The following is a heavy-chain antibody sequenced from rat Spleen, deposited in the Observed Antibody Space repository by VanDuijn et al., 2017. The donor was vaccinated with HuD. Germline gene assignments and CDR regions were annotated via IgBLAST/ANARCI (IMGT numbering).Heavy chain of an antibody. J-gene: IGHJ2*01. CDR1: GFTFNNYW. CDR2: ITPSGLTT. V-gene: IGHV5-31*01. Sequence: EVQLVETGGGLVQPGGSLQLSCVASGFTFNNYWMAWIRQAPGKGLEWVAAITPSGLTTHYRDSMKGRFTISRENAKATLYLQMDRLRSEDTATYYCARPTGNWGQGVMVTVSS. CDR3: ARPTGN. D-gene: IGHD5-1*01.